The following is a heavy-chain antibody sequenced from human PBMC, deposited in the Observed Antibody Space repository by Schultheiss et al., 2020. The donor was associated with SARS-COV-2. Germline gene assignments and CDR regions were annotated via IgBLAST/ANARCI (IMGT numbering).Heavy chain of an antibody. CDR2: IIPISGTA. CDR3: ARSGSVRYFDWLPPAEVPRGYYYGMDV. CDR1: GGTFSSYA. J-gene: IGHJ6*02. Sequence: SVKVSCKASGGTFSSYAISWVRQATGQGLEWMGGIIPISGTANYAQKFQGRVTITADESTSTAYMELSSLRSEDTAVYYCARSGSVRYFDWLPPAEVPRGYYYGMDVWGQGTTVTVSS. D-gene: IGHD3-9*01. V-gene: IGHV1-69*13.